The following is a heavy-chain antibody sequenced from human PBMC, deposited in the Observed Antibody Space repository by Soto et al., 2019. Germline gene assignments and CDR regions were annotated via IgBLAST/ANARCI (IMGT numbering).Heavy chain of an antibody. V-gene: IGHV3-23*01. Sequence: GGSLRLSCAASGFTFNNYAMNWVRQAPGKGLEWVATISGTGGSTYYADSVKGRFTIPRDNSKNTLYLQMNSLRVEDTAVYYCAKDRLGGNFDYWGHGTQVTVSS. J-gene: IGHJ4*01. CDR2: ISGTGGST. CDR3: AKDRLGGNFDY. CDR1: GFTFNNYA.